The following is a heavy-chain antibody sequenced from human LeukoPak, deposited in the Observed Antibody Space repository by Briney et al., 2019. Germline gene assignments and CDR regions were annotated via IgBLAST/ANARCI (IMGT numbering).Heavy chain of an antibody. CDR3: AKDEGHCTGGSCYRQDY. J-gene: IGHJ4*02. CDR1: GFTFSNYW. Sequence: PGGSLRLSCAASGFTFSNYWMTWVRQAPGKGLEWVANIKQDESEKYYVDSVKGRFTVSRDNSKNSVYLQMNSLRAEDTAVYYCAKDEGHCTGGSCYRQDYWGQGTLVTVSS. D-gene: IGHD2-15*01. CDR2: IKQDESEK. V-gene: IGHV3-7*01.